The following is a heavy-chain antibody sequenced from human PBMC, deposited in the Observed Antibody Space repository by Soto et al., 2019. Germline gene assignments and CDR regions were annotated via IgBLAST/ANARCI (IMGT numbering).Heavy chain of an antibody. V-gene: IGHV1-69*13. Sequence: ASVKVSCKASGGTFSSYAISWVRRAPGQGLEWMGGIIPIFGTANYAQKFQGRVTITADESTSTAYMELSSLRSEDTAVYYCARGSRWEPKLDPWGQGTLVTVSS. CDR2: IIPIFGTA. CDR1: GGTFSSYA. CDR3: ARGSRWEPKLDP. J-gene: IGHJ5*02. D-gene: IGHD1-26*01.